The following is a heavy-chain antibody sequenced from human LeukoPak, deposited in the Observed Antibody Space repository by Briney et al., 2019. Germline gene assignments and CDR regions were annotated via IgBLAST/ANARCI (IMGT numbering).Heavy chain of an antibody. J-gene: IGHJ4*02. CDR1: GFTFDGYA. CDR3: AKGGYDTSGYPSLNY. D-gene: IGHD3-22*01. Sequence: PGGSLRLSCAASGFTFDGYAMHWVRQAPGKGLEWVSGISWNSGNIGYADSVKGRFTISRDNAKNSLYLQMNSLRAEDTALYYCAKGGYDTSGYPSLNYWGQGTLVTVSS. V-gene: IGHV3-9*01. CDR2: ISWNSGNI.